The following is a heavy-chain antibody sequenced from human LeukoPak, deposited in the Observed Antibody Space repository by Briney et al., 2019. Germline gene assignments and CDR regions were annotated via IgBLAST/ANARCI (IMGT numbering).Heavy chain of an antibody. CDR3: ARDRAWNYFDY. J-gene: IGHJ4*02. CDR1: GFTFSRHG. D-gene: IGHD3-3*01. Sequence: GGSLRLSCAPSGFTFSRHGMHWVRQAPGKGLEWVAIISNDGSRKYYAHSVESRFTISRDNSKNTLYLQMDSLRAEDTAVYYCARDRAWNYFDYWGQGTLVTVSS. V-gene: IGHV3-30*03. CDR2: ISNDGSRK.